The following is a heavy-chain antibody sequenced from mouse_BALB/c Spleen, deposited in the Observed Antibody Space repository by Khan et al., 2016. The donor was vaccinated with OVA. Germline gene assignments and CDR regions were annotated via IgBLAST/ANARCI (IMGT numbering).Heavy chain of an antibody. D-gene: IGHD2-10*02. J-gene: IGHJ4*01. Sequence: QVQLQQSGAELVKPGASVKLSCKASGYTFTSYDINWVRQRPEQGLAWIGWIFPGDGSTKYNEKFKGKATLTTDKSSSTAYMQLSRLTSEDAADYVCAGEEEYGNYEAMDYWGQGTSVTVSS. CDR3: AGEEEYGNYEAMDY. CDR1: GYTFTSYD. CDR2: IFPGDGST. V-gene: IGHV1-85*01.